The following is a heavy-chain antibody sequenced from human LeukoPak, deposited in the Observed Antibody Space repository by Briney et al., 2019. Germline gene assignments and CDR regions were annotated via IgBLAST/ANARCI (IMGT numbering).Heavy chain of an antibody. CDR2: ISSSSYI. J-gene: IGHJ4*02. Sequence: GGSLRLSCAASGFTFSSYSVNWVRQAPGKGLEWVSSISSSSYIYYADSLKGRFTISRDNAKNSLYLQMNSLRAEDTAVYYCARDLVVVPAANHYWGQGTLVTVSS. CDR1: GFTFSSYS. CDR3: ARDLVVVPAANHY. D-gene: IGHD2-2*01. V-gene: IGHV3-21*01.